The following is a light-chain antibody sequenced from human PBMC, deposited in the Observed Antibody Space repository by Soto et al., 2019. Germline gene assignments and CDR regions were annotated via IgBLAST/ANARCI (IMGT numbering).Light chain of an antibody. Sequence: DIQMTQSPSSLSASVGDRVTITCQASQDISNYLNWYQQKPGKAPKLLIYDASNLEIGVPSRFSGSGSGTDFNFTISSLQPEDIATYYCQQYDNLPLTFGGGTKVEIK. V-gene: IGKV1-33*01. CDR2: DAS. CDR3: QQYDNLPLT. J-gene: IGKJ4*01. CDR1: QDISNY.